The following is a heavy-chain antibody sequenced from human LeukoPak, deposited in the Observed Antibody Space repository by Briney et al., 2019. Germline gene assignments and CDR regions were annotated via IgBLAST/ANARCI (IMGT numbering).Heavy chain of an antibody. J-gene: IGHJ4*02. D-gene: IGHD3-3*01. CDR3: ARYDFWSGYLDY. V-gene: IGHV4-59*01. CDR1: GGSISSYY. CDR2: IYYSGST. Sequence: SETLSLTCTVSGGSISSYYWSWIRQPPGKGLEWIGYIYYSGSTNYNPSLKSRVTISVDTSKNQFSLKLSSVTAADTAVCYCARYDFWSGYLDYWGQGTLVTVSS.